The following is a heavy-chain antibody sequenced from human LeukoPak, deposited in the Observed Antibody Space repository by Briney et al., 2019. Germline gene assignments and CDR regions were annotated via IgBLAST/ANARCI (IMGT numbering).Heavy chain of an antibody. J-gene: IGHJ4*02. CDR2: VHYSGST. V-gene: IGHV4-59*08. Sequence: SETLSLSCTVSVGSISTYYWSWIRQPPGEGLEWIGYVHYSGSTNYNPSLRSRVIISVDTSRNQFSLRLSSVTAADTAVYYCVRPFSNYGAFYFDYWGQGTLVTVSS. CDR1: VGSISTYY. D-gene: IGHD3-10*01. CDR3: VRPFSNYGAFYFDY.